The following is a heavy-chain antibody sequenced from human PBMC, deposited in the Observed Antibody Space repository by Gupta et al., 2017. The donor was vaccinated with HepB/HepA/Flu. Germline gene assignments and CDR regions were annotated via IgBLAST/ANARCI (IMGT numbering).Heavy chain of an antibody. D-gene: IGHD3-3*01. CDR1: GFNLSSYG. V-gene: IGHV3-33*01. Sequence: QVQLVESGGGLVQPGRSLRLSCSASGFNLSSYGMHWVRQAPGKGLEWVALIWCDGSKKYSADSEKGRFAISRDNSNNTLYLQMNSLKADDSAVYYCARGGFYDFWSGLDYWGQGILVTVSS. J-gene: IGHJ4*02. CDR2: IWCDGSKK. CDR3: ARGGFYDFWSGLDY.